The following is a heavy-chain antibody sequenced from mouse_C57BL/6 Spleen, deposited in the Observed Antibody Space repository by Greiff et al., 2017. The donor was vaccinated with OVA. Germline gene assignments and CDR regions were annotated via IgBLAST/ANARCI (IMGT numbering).Heavy chain of an antibody. CDR2: IDPSDSYT. CDR3: ARNYYGNFFDY. Sequence: QVQLQQPGAELVMPGASVKLSCKASGYTFTSYWMHWVKQRPGQGLEWIGEIDPSDSYTNYNQKFKGKSTLTVDKSSSTAYMQLSSLTSEDSAVYYCARNYYGNFFDYWGQGTTLTVSS. CDR1: GYTFTSYW. D-gene: IGHD2-1*01. V-gene: IGHV1-69*01. J-gene: IGHJ2*01.